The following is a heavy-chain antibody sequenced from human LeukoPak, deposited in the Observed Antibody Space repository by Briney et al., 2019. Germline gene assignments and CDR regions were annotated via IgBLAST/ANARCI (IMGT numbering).Heavy chain of an antibody. D-gene: IGHD1-26*01. V-gene: IGHV4-39*01. CDR2: IYYSGTT. Sequence: SETLSLTCTVSGGSIISSSYYWGWIRQYPGKGLEWIGNIYYSGTTYYNPSLKSRVTISVDTSKNQFSLKVSSVTAADTAVYYCARYAVEYSGTYFDSWGRGSLVTVSS. CDR1: GGSIISSSYY. CDR3: ARYAVEYSGTYFDS. J-gene: IGHJ4*02.